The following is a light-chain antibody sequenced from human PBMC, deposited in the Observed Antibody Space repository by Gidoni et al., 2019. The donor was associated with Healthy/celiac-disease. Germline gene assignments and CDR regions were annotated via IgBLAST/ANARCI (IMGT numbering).Light chain of an antibody. J-gene: IGKJ1*01. CDR2: AAA. CDR1: QSISSY. Sequence: SQMTQSPSSLSASVGDRVTITCRASQSISSYLNWYQQKPRIAPKRLIYAAASLQSGVPPRFSGGGGWADVSLTISSLLAEEYATVYCQQRDSTPGTFGQGTKVEIK. V-gene: IGKV1-39*01. CDR3: QQRDSTPGT.